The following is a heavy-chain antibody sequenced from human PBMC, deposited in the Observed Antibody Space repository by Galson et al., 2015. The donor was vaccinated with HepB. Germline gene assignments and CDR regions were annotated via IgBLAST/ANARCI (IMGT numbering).Heavy chain of an antibody. CDR2: IYSGGST. J-gene: IGHJ4*02. D-gene: IGHD6-19*01. V-gene: IGHV3-53*01. CDR1: GFTVSSNY. CDR3: AREGFYRGRDSSGIDY. Sequence: SLRLSCAASGFTVSSNYMSWVRQAPGKGLEWVSVIYSGGSTYYADSVKGRFTISRDNSKNTLYLQMNSLRAEDTAVYYCAREGFYRGRDSSGIDYWGQGTLVTVSS.